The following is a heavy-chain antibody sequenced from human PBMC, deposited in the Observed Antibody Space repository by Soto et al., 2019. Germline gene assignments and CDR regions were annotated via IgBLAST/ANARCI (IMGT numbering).Heavy chain of an antibody. CDR3: ASTPLYYDFWSGYIYYFDY. J-gene: IGHJ4*02. V-gene: IGHV4-39*01. CDR2: IYYSGST. Sequence: SETLSLTCTVSGGSISSSSYYWGWIRQPPGKGLEWIGSIYYSGSTYYNPSLKSRVTISVDTSKNQFSLKLSSVTAADTAVYYCASTPLYYDFWSGYIYYFDYRGQGTLVTVSS. D-gene: IGHD3-3*01. CDR1: GGSISSSSYY.